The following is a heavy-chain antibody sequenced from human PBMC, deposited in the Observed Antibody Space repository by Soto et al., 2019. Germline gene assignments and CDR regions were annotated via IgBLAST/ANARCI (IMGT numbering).Heavy chain of an antibody. D-gene: IGHD5-12*01. V-gene: IGHV4-30-4*01. J-gene: IGHJ4*02. CDR3: ARGPGNGYNALFLDY. CDR1: GGSFSDYY. Sequence: SETLSLTCAVSGGSFSDYYWSWIRQPPGKGLEWIGYIYYSGSTYYNPSLKSRVTISVDTSKNQFSLKLSSVTAADTAVYYCARGPGNGYNALFLDYWGQGTLVTVSS. CDR2: IYYSGST.